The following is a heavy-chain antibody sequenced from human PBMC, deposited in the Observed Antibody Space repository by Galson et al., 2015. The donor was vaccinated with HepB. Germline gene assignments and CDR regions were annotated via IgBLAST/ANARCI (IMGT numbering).Heavy chain of an antibody. CDR2: IIPIFGTA. V-gene: IGHV1-69*06. Sequence: SVKVSCKASGGTFSSYAISWVRQAPGQGLEWMGGIIPIFGTANYAQKFQGRVTITADKSTSTAYMELSSLRSEDTAVYYCARSSSWTGNYYGMDVWGQGTTVTVSS. CDR1: GGTFSSYA. J-gene: IGHJ6*02. CDR3: ARSSSWTGNYYGMDV. D-gene: IGHD6-13*01.